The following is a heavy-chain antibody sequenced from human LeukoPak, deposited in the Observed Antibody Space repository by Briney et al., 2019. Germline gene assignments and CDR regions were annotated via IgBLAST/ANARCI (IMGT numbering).Heavy chain of an antibody. CDR2: IYKNAIT. CDR3: ARSLRVRGVPDYMDV. D-gene: IGHD3-10*01. J-gene: IGHJ6*03. V-gene: IGHV3-53*01. CDR1: GFTVSSNY. Sequence: GGSLRLSCAASGFTVSSNYMTWVRQAPGMGLEWVSVIYKNAITYHADTVKGRFTISRDNAKNMLYLQMNSLRADDTAVYYCARSLRVRGVPDYMDVWGKGTTVIISS.